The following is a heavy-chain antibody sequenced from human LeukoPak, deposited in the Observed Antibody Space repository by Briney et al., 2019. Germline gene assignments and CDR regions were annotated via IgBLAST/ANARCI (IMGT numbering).Heavy chain of an antibody. CDR1: GGSISSSSYY. CDR2: IYYSGST. Sequence: SETLSLTCTVSGGSISSSSYYWGWIRKPPGKGLEWIGSIYYSGSTYYNPSLKSRVTISVDTSKNQFSLKLSSVTAADTAVYYCARLSLGVPFDYWGQGTLVTVSS. CDR3: ARLSLGVPFDY. J-gene: IGHJ4*02. V-gene: IGHV4-39*01. D-gene: IGHD3-10*01.